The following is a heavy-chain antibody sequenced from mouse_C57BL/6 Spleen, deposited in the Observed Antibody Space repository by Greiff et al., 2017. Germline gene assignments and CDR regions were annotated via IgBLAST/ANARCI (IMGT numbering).Heavy chain of an antibody. Sequence: QVQLQQSGAELVRPGASVTLSCKASGYTFTDYEMHWVKQTPVHGLEWIGAIDPETGGTAYNQKFKGKAILTADKSSSTAYMELRSLTSEDSAVYYGTRWHYYGSSQWDCDVWGTGTTVTVSS. J-gene: IGHJ1*03. CDR3: TRWHYYGSSQWDCDV. D-gene: IGHD1-1*01. CDR2: IDPETGGT. CDR1: GYTFTDYE. V-gene: IGHV1-15*01.